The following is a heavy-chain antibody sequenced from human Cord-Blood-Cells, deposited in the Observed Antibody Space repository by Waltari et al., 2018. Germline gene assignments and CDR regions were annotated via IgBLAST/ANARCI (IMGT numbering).Heavy chain of an antibody. CDR1: GGSISSSSYY. CDR3: GVYSPLYYYDGMDG. V-gene: IGHV4-39*01. CDR2: IYYSGST. D-gene: IGHD4-4*01. J-gene: IGHJ6*02. Sequence: QLQLQESGPGLVKPSETLSLTCTVSGGSISSSSYYWGWIRQPPGKGLEWIGNIYYSGSTYYNPSLKSRVTISVDTSKNQFSLKLSSVTAADTAVYYCGVYSPLYYYDGMDGWGQGTTVTVSS.